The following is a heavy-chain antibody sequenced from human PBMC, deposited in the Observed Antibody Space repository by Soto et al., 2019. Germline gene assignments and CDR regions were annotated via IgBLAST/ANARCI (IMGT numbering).Heavy chain of an antibody. V-gene: IGHV3-23*01. D-gene: IGHD6-6*01. Sequence: EVQLLESGGGFVQPGGSLRLSCAASGFTFSNYAMTWVRPAPGKGLEWVSAVSGSGGNTFYADSVKGRFTISRDNSRKTLYLQMTSLRAEDAAVYYCAKFSATSVYDISSAPDYWGQGTLVTVSS. J-gene: IGHJ4*02. CDR1: GFTFSNYA. CDR3: AKFSATSVYDISSAPDY. CDR2: VSGSGGNT.